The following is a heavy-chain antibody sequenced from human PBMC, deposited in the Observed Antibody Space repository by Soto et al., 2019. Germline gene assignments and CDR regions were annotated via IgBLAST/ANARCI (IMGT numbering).Heavy chain of an antibody. CDR2: IYPGDSDT. CDR1: GYSFTSYW. V-gene: IGHV5-51*01. J-gene: IGHJ6*03. D-gene: IGHD3-3*01. Sequence: PGESLKISCKGSGYSFTSYWIGWVRQMPGKGLEWMGIIYPGDSDTRYSPSFQGQVTISADKSISTAYLQWSSLKASDTAMYYCARHIGTIFGVVAIRYYYMDVWGKGTTVTVSS. CDR3: ARHIGTIFGVVAIRYYYMDV.